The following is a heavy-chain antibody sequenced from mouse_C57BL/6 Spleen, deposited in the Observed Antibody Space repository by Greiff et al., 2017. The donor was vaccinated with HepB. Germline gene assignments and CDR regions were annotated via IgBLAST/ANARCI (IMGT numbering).Heavy chain of an antibody. CDR3: ARWRDIWLGDY. Sequence: VKLVESGPELVKPGASVKISCKASGYAFSSSWMNWVKQRPGKGLEWIGRIYPGDGDTNYNGKFKGKATLTADKSSSTAYMQLSSLTSEDSAVYFCARWRDIWLGDYWGQGTSVTVSS. CDR1: GYAFSSSW. D-gene: IGHD2-2*01. J-gene: IGHJ4*01. CDR2: IYPGDGDT. V-gene: IGHV1-82*01.